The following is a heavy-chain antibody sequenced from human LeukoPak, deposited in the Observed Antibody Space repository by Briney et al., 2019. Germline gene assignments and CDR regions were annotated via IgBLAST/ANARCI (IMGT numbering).Heavy chain of an antibody. CDR2: IYYSGST. J-gene: IGHJ5*02. CDR1: GTSISSYY. D-gene: IGHD3/OR15-3a*01. CDR3: ARTPRSGVWTGYYVWFDP. Sequence: PSETLSLTCTVSGTSISSYYWNWIRQPPGKGLEWIGYIYYSGSTNYNPSLKSRLTISVDTSKNQFSLNLTSVTAADTAVYYCARTPRSGVWTGYYVWFDPWGQGTLVSVSS. V-gene: IGHV4-59*01.